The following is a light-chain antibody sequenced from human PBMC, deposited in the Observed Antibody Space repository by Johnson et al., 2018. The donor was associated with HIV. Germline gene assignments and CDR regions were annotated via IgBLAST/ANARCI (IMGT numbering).Light chain of an antibody. J-gene: IGLJ1*01. V-gene: IGLV1-51*01. Sequence: TQPPSVSAAPGQKVTISCSGRSSNIGNNFVSWYQQLTGAAPKLLIYDNNKRPSGIPGRFSGSKSGPSATLGITGLQTGDEADYYCGTWDSSLSAYVFGTGTKVTVL. CDR1: SSNIGNNF. CDR3: GTWDSSLSAYV. CDR2: DNN.